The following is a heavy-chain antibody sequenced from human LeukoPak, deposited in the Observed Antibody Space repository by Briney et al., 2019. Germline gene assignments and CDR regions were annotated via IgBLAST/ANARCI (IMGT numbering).Heavy chain of an antibody. V-gene: IGHV4-34*01. Sequence: KTSETLSLTCAVYGGSFSGYYWSWIRQSPGKGLEWIGEINHSGSTNYNPSLKSRVTISVDTSKNQFSLKLSSVTAADTAVYYCARSGYSYGLDYWGQGTLVTVSS. CDR3: ARSGYSYGLDY. CDR1: GGSFSGYY. J-gene: IGHJ4*02. D-gene: IGHD5-18*01. CDR2: INHSGST.